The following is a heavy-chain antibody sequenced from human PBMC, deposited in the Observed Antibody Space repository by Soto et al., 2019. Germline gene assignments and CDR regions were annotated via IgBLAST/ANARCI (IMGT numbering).Heavy chain of an antibody. J-gene: IGHJ5*02. CDR1: GGSITSNW. CDR3: VRNDWHRFDT. Sequence: QVQLQESGPGLVNPSGTLSLTCAVSGGSITSNWWSWVRQPPGKGLEWIGEIYHNGRFNYNPSLRSRLTISIDKSKNQLSLKLTSVTAADTAVHYCVRNDWHRFDTWGPGTLVSVSS. D-gene: IGHD3-9*01. V-gene: IGHV4-4*02. CDR2: IYHNGRF.